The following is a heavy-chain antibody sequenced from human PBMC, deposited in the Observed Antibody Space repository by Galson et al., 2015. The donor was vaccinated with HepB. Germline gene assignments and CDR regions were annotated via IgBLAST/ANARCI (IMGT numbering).Heavy chain of an antibody. CDR2: IYYFGTT. D-gene: IGHD6-13*01. V-gene: IGHV4-59*01. CDR3: ARGPYSSSWYTLPDFDY. J-gene: IGHJ4*02. CDR1: GVPISDYY. Sequence: ETLSLTCTVSGVPISDYYWSWIRQSPGKGLEWIGYIYYFGTTNYNPSLKSRVTISLDTSKSQFPLNLNSVTAADTAVYYCARGPYSSSWYTLPDFDYWGQGTLVTVSS.